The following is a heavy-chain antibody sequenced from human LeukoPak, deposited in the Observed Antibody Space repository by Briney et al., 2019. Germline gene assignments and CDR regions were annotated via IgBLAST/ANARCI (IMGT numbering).Heavy chain of an antibody. CDR2: IKQDGSEK. V-gene: IGHV3-7*01. CDR1: GFTFSSYA. D-gene: IGHD3-10*01. CDR3: ARDRYYGSGSRWFDP. Sequence: GGSLRPSCAASGFTFSSYAMSWVRLAPGKGLEWVANIKQDGSEKYYVDSVKGRFTISRDNAKNSLYLQMNSLRAEDTAVYYCARDRYYGSGSRWFDPWGQGTLVTVSS. J-gene: IGHJ5*02.